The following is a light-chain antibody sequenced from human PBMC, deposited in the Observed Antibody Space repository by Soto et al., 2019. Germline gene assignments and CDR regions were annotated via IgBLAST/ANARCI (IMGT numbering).Light chain of an antibody. CDR3: QQRNSGPVT. CDR2: DSF. J-gene: IGKJ5*01. V-gene: IGKV3-11*01. CDR1: QSVSRY. Sequence: EIVLPQSPATLSLSPGERATLSCRASQSVSRYLAWYQQKPGQAPRLLIYDSFNRATGIPARFSGSGSGTDFTLTISSLEPEDFAVFYCQQRNSGPVTFGQGTRLEIK.